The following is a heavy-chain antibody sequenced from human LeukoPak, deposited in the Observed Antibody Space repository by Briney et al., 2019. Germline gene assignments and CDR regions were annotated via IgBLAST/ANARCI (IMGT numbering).Heavy chain of an antibody. Sequence: PGGSLRLSCVGSGFTFSTYVIHWVRQAPGKGLEWVAVVSFQPNVQYYADSAKGRFTISRDNSRSAVHLEMNCLRPDDTAVYYCVREGYYGPGSSPTFYFDSWGRGTLVTVSS. CDR2: VSFQPNVQ. V-gene: IGHV3-30*04. CDR3: VREGYYGPGSSPTFYFDS. CDR1: GFTFSTYV. D-gene: IGHD3-10*01. J-gene: IGHJ4*02.